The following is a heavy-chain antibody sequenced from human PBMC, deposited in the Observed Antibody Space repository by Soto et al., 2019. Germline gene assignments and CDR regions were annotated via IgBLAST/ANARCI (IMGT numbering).Heavy chain of an antibody. Sequence: QVQLVESGGGVVQPGRSLRLSCAASGFTFSSYGMHWVRQAPGKGLEWVAVIWYDGSNKYYADSVKGRFTISRDNSKNTLYLQMNRLRAEDTAVYYCARDSYCSSTSCYQNYWGQGTLVTVSS. J-gene: IGHJ4*02. CDR3: ARDSYCSSTSCYQNY. V-gene: IGHV3-33*01. CDR2: IWYDGSNK. CDR1: GFTFSSYG. D-gene: IGHD2-2*01.